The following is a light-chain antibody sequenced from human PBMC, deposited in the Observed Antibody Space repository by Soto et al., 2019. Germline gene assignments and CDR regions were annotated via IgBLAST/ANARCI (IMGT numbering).Light chain of an antibody. V-gene: IGLV2-23*01. CDR3: CSHARSSTYV. Sequence: QSALTQPASMSGSPGQSITISCTGTSSDVGSYDLVSWYQHHPGKAPKLMIYEGSKRPSGVSNRFSGSKSGNTASLTISGLQAEDEADYYCCSHARSSTYVFGTGTKVTVL. CDR2: EGS. CDR1: SSDVGSYDL. J-gene: IGLJ1*01.